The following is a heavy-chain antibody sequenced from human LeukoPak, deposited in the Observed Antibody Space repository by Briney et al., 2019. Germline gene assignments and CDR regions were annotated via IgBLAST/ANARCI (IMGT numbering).Heavy chain of an antibody. CDR2: ISYDGSNE. CDR1: GFTFSSYA. CDR3: ARGLLATVTTPFDY. D-gene: IGHD4-17*01. Sequence: PGGSLRLSCAASGFTFSSYAMHWVRQAPGKGLESVALISYDGSNEYYADSVKGRFTISRDNSKNTLYVQMNSLRAEDTAVYYCARGLLATVTTPFDYWGQGTLVTVSS. V-gene: IGHV3-30-3*01. J-gene: IGHJ4*02.